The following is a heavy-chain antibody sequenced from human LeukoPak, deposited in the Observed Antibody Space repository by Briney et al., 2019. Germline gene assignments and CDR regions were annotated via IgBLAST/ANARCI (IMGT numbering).Heavy chain of an antibody. J-gene: IGHJ4*02. D-gene: IGHD3-22*01. CDR2: IYYSGSA. CDR3: ARLSSGYYLAY. CDR1: GGSINSYY. V-gene: IGHV4-59*01. Sequence: SETLSLTCTVFGGSINSYYWSWIRQPPGKGLEWIGFIYYSGSANYNPSLKSRVTISVDTSNNQFSLKLSSVTAADTAVYYCARLSSGYYLAYWGQGTLVTVSS.